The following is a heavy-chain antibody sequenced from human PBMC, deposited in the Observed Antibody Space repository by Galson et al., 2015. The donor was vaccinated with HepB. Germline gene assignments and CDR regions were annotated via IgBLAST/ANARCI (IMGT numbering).Heavy chain of an antibody. CDR3: ARDRPLITMVRGVMGGFGY. Sequence: CAISGDSVSSNSAAWNWIRQSPSRGLEWLGRTYYRSKWYNDYAVSVKSRITINPDTSKNQFSLQLNSVTPEDTAVYYCARDRPLITMVRGVMGGFGYWGQGTLVTVSS. V-gene: IGHV6-1*01. CDR1: GDSVSSNSAA. J-gene: IGHJ4*02. CDR2: TYYRSKWYN. D-gene: IGHD3-10*01.